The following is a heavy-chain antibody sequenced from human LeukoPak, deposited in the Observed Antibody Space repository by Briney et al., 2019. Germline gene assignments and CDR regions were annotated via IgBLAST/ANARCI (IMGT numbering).Heavy chain of an antibody. CDR3: AGDGVVDSSGWYVDY. Sequence: GGSLRLSCATSGFTFSNYEMNWVRQAPGKGLEWVSYITTSGGIKSYADSVKGRFTISRDNAKNSVYLQINSLRAEDTAVYYCAGDGVVDSSGWYVDYWGQGTLVTVSS. J-gene: IGHJ4*02. V-gene: IGHV3-48*03. D-gene: IGHD6-13*01. CDR1: GFTFSNYE. CDR2: ITTSGGIK.